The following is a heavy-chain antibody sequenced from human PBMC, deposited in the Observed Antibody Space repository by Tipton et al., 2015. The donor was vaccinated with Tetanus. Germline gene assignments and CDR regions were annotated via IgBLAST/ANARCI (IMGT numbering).Heavy chain of an antibody. J-gene: IGHJ4*02. D-gene: IGHD5-12*01. CDR1: GVSISDTSFY. Sequence: TLSLTCSVSGVSISDTSFYWAWIRQPPGKGLEWIGSIYDSGSVYYNPSLKSRVTISVDTSKNQFSLKLGSVTAADTAVYYCERHVSGMFSGFDSNFWGQGTLVAVSS. V-gene: IGHV4-39*01. CDR3: ERHVSGMFSGFDSNF. CDR2: IYDSGSV.